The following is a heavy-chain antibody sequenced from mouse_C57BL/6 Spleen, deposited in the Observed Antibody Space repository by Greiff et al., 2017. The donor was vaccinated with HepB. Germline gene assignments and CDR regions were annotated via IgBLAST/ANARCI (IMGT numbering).Heavy chain of an antibody. CDR2: ISYDGSN. J-gene: IGHJ2*01. Sequence: EVKVEESGPGLVKPSQSLSLTCSVTGYSITSGYYWNWIRQFPGNKLEWMGYISYDGSNNYNPSLKNRISITRDTSKNQFFLKLNSVTTEDTATYYCAREGNYGSSHYFDYWGQGTTLTVSS. D-gene: IGHD1-1*01. CDR1: GYSITSGYY. CDR3: AREGNYGSSHYFDY. V-gene: IGHV3-6*01.